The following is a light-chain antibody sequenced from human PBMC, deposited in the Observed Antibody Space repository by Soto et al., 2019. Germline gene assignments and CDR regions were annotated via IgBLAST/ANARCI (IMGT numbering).Light chain of an antibody. CDR2: DVT. Sequence: QSALTQPRSVSGSPGQSVAISCTGTSSDVGGYNYVSWYQQHPGKAPKLMIYDVTTRPSGVPDRFSGSKSGNTASLTISGLQAEDEADYYCCSYAGNYFYVFGTGTKVTVL. CDR3: CSYAGNYFYV. CDR1: SSDVGGYNY. J-gene: IGLJ1*01. V-gene: IGLV2-11*01.